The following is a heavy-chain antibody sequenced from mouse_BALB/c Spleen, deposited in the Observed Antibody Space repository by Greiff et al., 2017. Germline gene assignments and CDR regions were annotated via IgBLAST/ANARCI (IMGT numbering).Heavy chain of an antibody. CDR2: IYPGNSDT. Sequence: VQLQQSGTVLARPGASVKMSCKASGYSFTSYWMHWVKQRPGQGLEWIGAIYPGNSDTSYNQKFKGKAKLTAVTSASTAYMELSSLTNEDSAVYYCTREATMITTREYYAMDYWGQGTSVTVSS. D-gene: IGHD2-4*01. J-gene: IGHJ4*01. CDR1: GYSFTSYW. CDR3: TREATMITTREYYAMDY. V-gene: IGHV1-5*01.